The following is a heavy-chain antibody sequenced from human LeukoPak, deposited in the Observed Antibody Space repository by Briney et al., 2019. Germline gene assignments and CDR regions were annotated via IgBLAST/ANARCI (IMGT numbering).Heavy chain of an antibody. CDR2: ISYSGST. CDR3: ARLLNNDNSGDPDTFDM. J-gene: IGHJ3*02. V-gene: IGHV4-59*08. Sequence: PSETLSLTCSVSGGSISRHYWGWIRQPPGKGLEWIGYISYSGSTRYNPSFRSRVTISLDTSKTHFSLKLTSVTAADTAVYYCARLLNNDNSGDPDTFDMWGPGTMVTVSS. CDR1: GGSISRHY. D-gene: IGHD3-22*01.